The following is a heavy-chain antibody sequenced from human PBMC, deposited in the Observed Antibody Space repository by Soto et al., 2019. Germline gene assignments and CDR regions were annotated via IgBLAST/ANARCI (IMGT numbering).Heavy chain of an antibody. CDR2: ISSSSSYT. Sequence: GGSLRLSCAASGFTFSDYYMSWIRQAPGKGLEWVSYISSSSSYTNYADSVKGRFTISRDNAKNSLYLQMNSLRAEDTAVYYCARTPTPDPEGYCSGGSCQIVLPYYFDYWGQGTLVTVSS. V-gene: IGHV3-11*06. D-gene: IGHD2-15*01. CDR3: ARTPTPDPEGYCSGGSCQIVLPYYFDY. CDR1: GFTFSDYY. J-gene: IGHJ4*02.